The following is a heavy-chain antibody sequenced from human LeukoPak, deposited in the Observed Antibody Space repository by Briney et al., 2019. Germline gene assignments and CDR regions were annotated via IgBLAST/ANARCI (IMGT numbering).Heavy chain of an antibody. J-gene: IGHJ3*02. CDR3: ATQSPDYSIGPSYGSFNI. CDR1: GFTFHNYA. CDR2: IGASGDNI. Sequence: GGSLRLSCEASGFTFHNYAMAWVRQAPGKGLEYASSIGASGDNIYYGGSVKGRFTISRDNSKNTLFLQMNSLRAEDTALYYCATQSPDYSIGPSYGSFNIWGQGTKVTVSS. V-gene: IGHV3-23*01. D-gene: IGHD3-10*01.